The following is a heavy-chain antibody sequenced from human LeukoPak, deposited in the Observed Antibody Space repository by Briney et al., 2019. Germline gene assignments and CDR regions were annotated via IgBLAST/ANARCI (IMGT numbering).Heavy chain of an antibody. Sequence: PSETLSLTCAVYGGSFSGYYWSWIRQPPGKGLEWIGEINHSGSTNYNPSLKSRVTISVDTSKNQFSLKLSSVTAADTAVYYCARRPPLGNWFDPWGQGTLVTVSS. CDR3: ARRPPLGNWFDP. CDR1: GGSFSGYY. V-gene: IGHV4-34*01. CDR2: INHSGST. J-gene: IGHJ5*02.